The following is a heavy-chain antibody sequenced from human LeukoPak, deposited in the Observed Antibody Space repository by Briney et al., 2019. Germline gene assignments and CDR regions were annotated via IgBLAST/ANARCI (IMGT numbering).Heavy chain of an antibody. Sequence: GGSLRLSCAASGFTFSSYSMNWVRQAPGKGLEWVSSISSSSSYIYYADSVKGRFTISRDNARNSLYLQMNSLRAEDTAVYYCARDLSHSSGWYRWGQGTLVTVSS. CDR2: ISSSSSYI. V-gene: IGHV3-21*01. J-gene: IGHJ4*02. CDR3: ARDLSHSSGWYR. CDR1: GFTFSSYS. D-gene: IGHD6-19*01.